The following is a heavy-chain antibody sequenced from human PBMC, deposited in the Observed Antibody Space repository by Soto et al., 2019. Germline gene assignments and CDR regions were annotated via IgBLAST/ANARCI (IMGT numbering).Heavy chain of an antibody. Sequence: QVQLQESGPGLVKPSQTLSLTCTVSGGSISSGGYYWSWIRQHPGKGLEWIGYIYYSGSTYYNPSLKSRVTISVDTSQNQFSLKLSSVTAADTAVYYCARGEVAAAAKAIAFDIWGQGTMVTVSS. CDR3: ARGEVAAAAKAIAFDI. V-gene: IGHV4-31*03. J-gene: IGHJ3*02. D-gene: IGHD6-13*01. CDR2: IYYSGST. CDR1: GGSISSGGYY.